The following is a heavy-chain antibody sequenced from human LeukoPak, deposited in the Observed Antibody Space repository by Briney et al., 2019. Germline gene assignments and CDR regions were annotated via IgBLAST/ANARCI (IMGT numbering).Heavy chain of an antibody. J-gene: IGHJ4*02. CDR2: IYPGDSDT. Sequence: KGGESLKISCKVSGYTFTTSWIGWVRQMPGKGLEWMGIIYPGDSDTKYSPSLQGHVTISADKSIDTAYPQWSSLKASDTAIYYCARPHTLDRTTKYYFDYWGQGTPVTVSS. CDR3: ARPHTLDRTTKYYFDY. V-gene: IGHV5-51*01. CDR1: GYTFTTSW. D-gene: IGHD1-26*01.